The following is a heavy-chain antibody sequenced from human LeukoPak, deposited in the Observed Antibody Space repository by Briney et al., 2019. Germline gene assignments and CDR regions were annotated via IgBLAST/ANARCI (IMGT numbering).Heavy chain of an antibody. J-gene: IGHJ3*02. CDR3: ARALDHYYDVLTGYYKHPIDAFDI. CDR2: IYASGST. D-gene: IGHD3-9*01. V-gene: IGHV4-4*07. CDR1: GGSISSYY. Sequence: PSETLSLTCTVSGGSISSYYWSWIRQPAGKGLEWIGRIYASGSTDYNPSLKSRVTMSVDTSKNQFSLKLSSVTAADTAVYYCARALDHYYDVLTGYYKHPIDAFDIWGQGTMVTVSS.